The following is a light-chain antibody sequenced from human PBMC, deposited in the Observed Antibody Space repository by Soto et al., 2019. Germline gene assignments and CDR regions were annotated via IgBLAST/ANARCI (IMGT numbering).Light chain of an antibody. CDR3: SSYTRAATYV. Sequence: QSALTQPASMSGSPGQSITISRTGSSSDVGAYNYDSWYQQYRPGEAPKLIIYDVSHRPAGVSTRFSGSKSGNTASLTISGLQTEDEADYYCSSYTRAATYVFGTGTKVTVL. V-gene: IGLV2-14*03. CDR2: DVS. J-gene: IGLJ1*01. CDR1: SSDVGAYNY.